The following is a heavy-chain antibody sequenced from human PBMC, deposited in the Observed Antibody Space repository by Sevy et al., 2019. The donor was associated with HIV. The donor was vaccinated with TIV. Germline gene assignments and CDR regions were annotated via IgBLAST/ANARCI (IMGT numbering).Heavy chain of an antibody. CDR1: GYNFTPYW. CDR3: ARQGDLDYFDY. J-gene: IGHJ4*02. D-gene: IGHD3-10*01. CDR2: IHPADSDT. Sequence: GESLKISCRGSGYNFTPYWIGWVRQMPGKGLEWMGIIHPADSDTGYSPSFQGQVTISAVTSINTVYLQWSSLKASDTAIDYCARQGDLDYFDYWGQGTLVTVSS. V-gene: IGHV5-51*01.